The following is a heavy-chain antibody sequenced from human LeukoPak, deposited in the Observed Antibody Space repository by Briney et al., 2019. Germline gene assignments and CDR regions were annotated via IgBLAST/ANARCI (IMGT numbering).Heavy chain of an antibody. CDR1: GYSFTSYC. D-gene: IGHD1-26*01. CDR2: IYPGDSGP. V-gene: IGHV5-51*01. CDR3: GMSGDRVPLQDDVFDV. Sequence: GESLKISCKVSGYSFTSYCIGWVRQMPGKGLEWMGIIYPGDSGPTYSPSFQGQVTISVAKSINTAYLQWSSLQASDTAMYYCGMSGDRVPLQDDVFDVWGQGTMVIVST. J-gene: IGHJ3*01.